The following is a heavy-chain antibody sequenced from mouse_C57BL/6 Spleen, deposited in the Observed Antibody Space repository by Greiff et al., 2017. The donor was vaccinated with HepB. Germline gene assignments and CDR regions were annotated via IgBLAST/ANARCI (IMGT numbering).Heavy chain of an antibody. CDR1: GFTFSDYG. D-gene: IGHD2-1*01. V-gene: IGHV5-15*01. CDR3: AGLYYGNYDYAMDY. Sequence: VQLKESGGGLVQPGGSLKLSCAASGFTFSDYGMAWVRQAPRKGPEWVAFISNLAYSIYYADTVTGRFTISRENAKNTLYLETSSLRSEDTAMYYCAGLYYGNYDYAMDYWGQGTSVTVSS. CDR2: ISNLAYSI. J-gene: IGHJ4*01.